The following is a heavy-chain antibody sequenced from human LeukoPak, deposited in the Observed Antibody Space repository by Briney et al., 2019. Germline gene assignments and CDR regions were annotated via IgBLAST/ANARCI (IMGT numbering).Heavy chain of an antibody. V-gene: IGHV3-9*01. CDR1: GFTFDDYA. Sequence: GGSLRLSCAASGFTFDDYAMHWVRQAPGKGLEWVSGISWNSGSIGYADSVKGRYTISRDNAKNSLYLQMNSLRAEDTALYYCAKSPGGATLNYFDYWGQGTLVTVSS. J-gene: IGHJ4*02. D-gene: IGHD1-26*01. CDR2: ISWNSGSI. CDR3: AKSPGGATLNYFDY.